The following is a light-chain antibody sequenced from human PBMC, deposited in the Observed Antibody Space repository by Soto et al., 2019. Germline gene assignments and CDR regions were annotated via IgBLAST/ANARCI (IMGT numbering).Light chain of an antibody. CDR1: HSISIH. J-gene: IGKJ3*01. Sequence: DIQMTQSPSSLSASVGDRVTITCRASHSISIHLTWYQHKPGKAPKLLIYAASSLESGVPSRFSADGSGTEFTLTISSLQPEDFATYYCQQSSSILPFTFGPGTRVDFQ. V-gene: IGKV1-39*01. CDR2: AAS. CDR3: QQSSSILPFT.